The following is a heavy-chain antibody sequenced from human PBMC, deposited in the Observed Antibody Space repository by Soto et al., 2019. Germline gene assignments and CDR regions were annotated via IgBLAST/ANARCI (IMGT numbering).Heavy chain of an antibody. J-gene: IGHJ6*03. CDR3: ARDQWIAARLGKYYYMDV. Sequence: SETLSLTCTVSGGSISSYYWSWIRQPPGKGLEWIGYIYYSGSTNYNPSLKSRVTISVDTSKNQFSLKLSSVTAADTAVYYCARDQWIAARLGKYYYMDVWGKGTTVTVSS. D-gene: IGHD6-6*01. CDR1: GGSISSYY. V-gene: IGHV4-59*01. CDR2: IYYSGST.